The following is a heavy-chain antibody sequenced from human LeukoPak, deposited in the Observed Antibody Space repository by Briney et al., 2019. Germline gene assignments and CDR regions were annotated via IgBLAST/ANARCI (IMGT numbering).Heavy chain of an antibody. D-gene: IGHD4-23*01. CDR3: ARAGYYGGVDY. CDR2: INHSGST. V-gene: IGHV4-34*01. J-gene: IGHJ4*02. CDR1: GGSFSGYY. Sequence: SSETLSLTCAVYGGSFSGYYWSWIRQPPGKGLEWIGEINHSGSTNYNPSLKSRVTISVDTSKNQFSLKLSSVTAADTAVYYCARAGYYGGVDYWGQGTLVTVSS.